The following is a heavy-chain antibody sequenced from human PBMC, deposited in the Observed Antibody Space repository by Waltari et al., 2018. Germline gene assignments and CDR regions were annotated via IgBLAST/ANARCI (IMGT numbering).Heavy chain of an antibody. D-gene: IGHD2-15*01. CDR3: ARDRGRGLYLDS. J-gene: IGHJ4*02. Sequence: QLQLQQSGPGLVTPSESLSLTCAVSGDSMGSRAFWSWVRQSPGKGLEGIGQVHRSGRTNYNPSLASRVTMSIDTSNNQFSLKVTSATAADTAIYYCARDRGRGLYLDSWGQGILVTVSP. CDR1: GDSMGSRAF. CDR2: VHRSGRT. V-gene: IGHV4-4*02.